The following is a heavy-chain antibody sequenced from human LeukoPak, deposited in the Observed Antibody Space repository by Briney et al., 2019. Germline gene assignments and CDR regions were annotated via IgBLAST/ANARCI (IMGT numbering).Heavy chain of an antibody. CDR2: IYYSGST. J-gene: IGHJ6*03. CDR3: ARGVPPYYYDSSGYYYYYYYYMDV. V-gene: IGHV4-59*01. D-gene: IGHD3-22*01. Sequence: PSETLSLTCTVSGDSISSYYWSWIRQPPGKGLEWIGYIYYSGSTNYNPSLKSRVTISVDTSKNQFSLKLSSVTAADTAVYYCARGVPPYYYDSSGYYYYYYYYMDVWGKGTTVTVSS. CDR1: GDSISSYY.